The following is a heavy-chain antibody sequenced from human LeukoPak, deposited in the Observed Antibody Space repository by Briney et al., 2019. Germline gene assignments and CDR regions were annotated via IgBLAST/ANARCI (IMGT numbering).Heavy chain of an antibody. CDR3: ARGLLVDYYGSLFRGSWFDP. CDR2: INPNSGGT. CDR1: GYTFTVYY. V-gene: IGHV1-2*02. D-gene: IGHD3-10*01. J-gene: IGHJ5*02. Sequence: ASVKVSFKASGYTFTVYYMHWVRQAPGQGLERMGWINPNSGGTNYAQKFQGRVTMTRDTSISTAYMELSRLRSDDTAVYYCARGLLVDYYGSLFRGSWFDPWGQGTLVTDSS.